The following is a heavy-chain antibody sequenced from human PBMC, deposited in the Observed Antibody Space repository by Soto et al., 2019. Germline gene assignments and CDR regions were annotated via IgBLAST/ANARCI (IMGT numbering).Heavy chain of an antibody. CDR3: TRVLGYTFEPGKTRYYAMDV. D-gene: IGHD5-18*01. V-gene: IGHV1-69*01. CDR2: LIPVFGSP. Sequence: QVQLVQSGAEVKKPGSSVTVSCKTSGGTFSKDALNWVRQAPGQGLEWMGLLIPVFGSPIYAQKFQGRIRIIADESTSTVFMDLSSLRSEDTAVYYCTRVLGYTFEPGKTRYYAMDVWCQGTPVFVSS. CDR1: GGTFSKDA. J-gene: IGHJ6*02.